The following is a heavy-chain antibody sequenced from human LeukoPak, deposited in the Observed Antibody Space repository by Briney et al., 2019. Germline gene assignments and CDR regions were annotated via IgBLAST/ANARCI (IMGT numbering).Heavy chain of an antibody. CDR2: IRYDGSNK. D-gene: IGHD2-2*01. CDR3: AKSPGYCSSTSCYGYMDV. V-gene: IGHV3-30*02. J-gene: IGHJ6*03. CDR1: GFTFSSYG. Sequence: GGSLRLSCAASGFTFSSYGMHWVRQAPGKGLEWVAFIRYDGSNKYYADSVKGRFTISRDNSENTLYLQMNSLRAEDTAVYYCAKSPGYCSSTSCYGYMDVWGKGTTVTVSS.